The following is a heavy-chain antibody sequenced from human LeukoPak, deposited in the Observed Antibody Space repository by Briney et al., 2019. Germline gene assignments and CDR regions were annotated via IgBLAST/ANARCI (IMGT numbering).Heavy chain of an antibody. J-gene: IGHJ4*02. Sequence: ASVKVSCKASGYTFTGYYMHWVRQAPGQGLEWMGWINPNSGGTNYAQKFQGRVTMTRDTSISTAYMELSRLRSDDTAVYYCARDLKTRYGGNAQGYWGQGTLVTVSS. CDR3: ARDLKTRYGGNAQGY. CDR2: INPNSGGT. CDR1: GYTFTGYY. V-gene: IGHV1-2*02. D-gene: IGHD4-17*01.